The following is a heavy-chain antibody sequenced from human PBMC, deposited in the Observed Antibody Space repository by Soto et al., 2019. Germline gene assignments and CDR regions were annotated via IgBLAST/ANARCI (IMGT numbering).Heavy chain of an antibody. CDR2: IYYSGST. J-gene: IGHJ5*02. CDR3: VRYDFWSGDNWFDP. V-gene: IGHV4-59*01. D-gene: IGHD3-3*01. CDR1: GGSISSYY. Sequence: SETLSLTCPVSGGSISSYYWRWIRQPPGKGLEWIGYIYYSGSTNYNPSLKSRVTISVDTSKNQFSLKLSSVTAADTAVYYCVRYDFWSGDNWFDPWGQGALVTVSS.